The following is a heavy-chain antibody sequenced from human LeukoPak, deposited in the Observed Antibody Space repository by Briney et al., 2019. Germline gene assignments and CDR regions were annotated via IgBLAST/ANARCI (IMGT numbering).Heavy chain of an antibody. Sequence: SQTLSLTCAISGDSVSSNSAAWNWIRRSPSRGLEWLGRTYYRSKWYNDYAVSVKSRITINPDTSKNQFPLQLNSVTPEDTAVYYCARDLIKAAGYFDYWGQGTLVTVSS. V-gene: IGHV6-1*01. J-gene: IGHJ4*02. CDR3: ARDLIKAAGYFDY. CDR1: GDSVSSNSAA. CDR2: TYYRSKWYN. D-gene: IGHD6-13*01.